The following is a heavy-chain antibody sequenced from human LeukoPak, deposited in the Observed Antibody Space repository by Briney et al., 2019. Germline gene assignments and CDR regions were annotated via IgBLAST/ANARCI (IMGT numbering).Heavy chain of an antibody. CDR3: ARAMVRGVIPSTYYFDY. CDR1: GGSISSGGYS. D-gene: IGHD3-10*01. CDR2: IYHSGST. V-gene: IGHV4-30-2*01. Sequence: SETLSLTCAVSGGSISSGGYSWSWIRQPPGKGLEWIGYIYHSGSTYYNPSLKSRVTISVDRSRNQFSLKLSSVTAADTAVYYCARAMVRGVIPSTYYFDYWGQGTLVTVSS. J-gene: IGHJ4*02.